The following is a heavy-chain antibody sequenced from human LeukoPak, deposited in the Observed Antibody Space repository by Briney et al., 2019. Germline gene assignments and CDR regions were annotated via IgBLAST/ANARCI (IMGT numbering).Heavy chain of an antibody. D-gene: IGHD6-19*01. V-gene: IGHV3-48*01. CDR2: ISSSSSTI. CDR3: ASSPDHQWQVLLYFDY. J-gene: IGHJ4*02. CDR1: GFTFSSYS. Sequence: PGGSLRLSCAASGFTFSSYSMNWVRQAPGKGLEWVSYISSSSSTIYYADSVKGRFTISRDNAKNSLYLQMNSLRAEDTAVYYCASSPDHQWQVLLYFDYWGQGALVSVSS.